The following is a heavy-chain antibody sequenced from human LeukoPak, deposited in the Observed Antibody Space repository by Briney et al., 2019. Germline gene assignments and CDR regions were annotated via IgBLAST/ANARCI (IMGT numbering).Heavy chain of an antibody. V-gene: IGHV4-34*01. CDR3: ARESVVTRPVDY. CDR2: INHSGST. CDR1: GGSFSGYY. J-gene: IGHJ4*02. Sequence: SETLSLTCAVYGGSFSGYYWSWIRQPPGKGLEWIGEINHSGSTNYNPSLKSRVTISVDTSKNQFSLKLSSVTAADTAVYYCARESVVTRPVDYWGQGTLVTVSS. D-gene: IGHD4-23*01.